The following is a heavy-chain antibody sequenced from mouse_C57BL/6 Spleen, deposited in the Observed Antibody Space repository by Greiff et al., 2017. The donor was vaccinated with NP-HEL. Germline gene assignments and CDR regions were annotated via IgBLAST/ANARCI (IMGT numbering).Heavy chain of an antibody. D-gene: IGHD2-4*01. CDR1: GFSINSDCY. CDR2: TFYSGIT. J-gene: IGHJ1*03. CDR3: ARTYYDYDGYFDV. Sequence: EVQLVESGPSLVRPSQTLSLTCTVTGFSINSDCYCIWIRQLPGNQLEYIGYTFYSGITYYNPSFESRTYITRDTSKNQFSQKLSSVTTEDTATYYCARTYYDYDGYFDVWGTGTTVTVSS. V-gene: IGHV3-3*01.